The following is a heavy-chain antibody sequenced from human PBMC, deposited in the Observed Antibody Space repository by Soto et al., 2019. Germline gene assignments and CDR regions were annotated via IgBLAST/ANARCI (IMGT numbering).Heavy chain of an antibody. CDR1: GLTFRNYA. V-gene: IGHV3-23*01. Sequence: GSLRLSCAASGLTFRNYAMSCARQSPGKGLEGVSASSGSGDSIYYADPVKGRCTTSRDQAKNTLYLQMHSLRAEDTAVYFCAKERDNGADRYYFDYWGQGTLVTVAS. CDR3: AKERDNGADRYYFDY. CDR2: SSGSGDSI. J-gene: IGHJ4*02. D-gene: IGHD2-8*01.